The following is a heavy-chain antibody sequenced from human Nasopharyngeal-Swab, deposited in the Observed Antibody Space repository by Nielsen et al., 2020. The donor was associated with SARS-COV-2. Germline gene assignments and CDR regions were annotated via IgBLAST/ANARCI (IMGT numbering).Heavy chain of an antibody. D-gene: IGHD3-3*01. CDR3: ARDQGYYDFWSGYPGGMDV. CDR2: IRGDSGST. Sequence: WIRQPPGKGLEWVSTIRGDSGSTHYADSVKGRFIISRDNSQNMLYMEMNSLRAEDTAEYYCARDQGYYDFWSGYPGGMDVWGQGTTVTVSS. J-gene: IGHJ6*02. V-gene: IGHV3-23*01.